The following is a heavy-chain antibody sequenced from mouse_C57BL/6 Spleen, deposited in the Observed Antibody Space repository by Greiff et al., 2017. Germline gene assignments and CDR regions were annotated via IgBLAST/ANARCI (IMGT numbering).Heavy chain of an antibody. Sequence: EVKLVESEGGLVQPGSSMKLSCTASGFTFSDYYMAWVRQVPEKGLEWVANINYDGSSTYYLDSLKSRFIISRDNAKNILYLQMSSLKSEDTATYDCARDEGVRYFDVWGTGTTVTVSS. CDR2: INYDGSST. D-gene: IGHD5-1*01. V-gene: IGHV5-16*01. J-gene: IGHJ1*03. CDR3: ARDEGVRYFDV. CDR1: GFTFSDYY.